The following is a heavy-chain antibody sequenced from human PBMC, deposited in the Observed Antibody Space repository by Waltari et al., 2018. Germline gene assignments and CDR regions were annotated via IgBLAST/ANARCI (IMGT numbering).Heavy chain of an antibody. CDR2: INHSGRT. CDR3: ARGRGVMITFGGVTNALDY. CDR1: GGSFSGYY. V-gene: IGHV4-34*01. D-gene: IGHD3-16*01. J-gene: IGHJ4*02. Sequence: QVQLQQWGAGLLKPSETLSLTCAVYGGSFSGYYWSWIRQPPGKGLEWIGEINHSGRTTYNPSLKSRVTISVDTSKNQFSLKLSSVTAADTAVYYCARGRGVMITFGGVTNALDYWGQGTLVTVSS.